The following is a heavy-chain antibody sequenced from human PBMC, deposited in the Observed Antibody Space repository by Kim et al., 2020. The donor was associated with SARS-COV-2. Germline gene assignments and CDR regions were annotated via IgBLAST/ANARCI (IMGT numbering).Heavy chain of an antibody. CDR3: AKGVATAIDY. D-gene: IGHD3-10*01. CDR1: GYTFTSYA. J-gene: IGHJ4*02. V-gene: IGHV1-3*01. Sequence: ASVKVSCKASGYTFTSYAILWVRQAPGQGLEWMGWINAGNGNTKYSQKFQDRVNITRDTSATTAYMELSSLRSEDTAVYYCAKGVATAIDYWGQGTLVTVSS. CDR2: INAGNGNT.